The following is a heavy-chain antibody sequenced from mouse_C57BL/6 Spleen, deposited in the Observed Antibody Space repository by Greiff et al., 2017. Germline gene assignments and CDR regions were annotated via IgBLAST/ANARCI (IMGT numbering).Heavy chain of an antibody. CDR3: ARTSSYSNSFAY. J-gene: IGHJ3*01. CDR1: GYAFSSSW. D-gene: IGHD2-5*01. Sequence: VQLQQSGPELVKPGASVKISCKASGYAFSSSWMNWVKQRPGKGLEWIGRIYPGDGDTNYNGKFKGKATLTADKSSSTAYMQLSSLTSEDSAVYFCARTSSYSNSFAYWGQGTLVTVSA. CDR2: IYPGDGDT. V-gene: IGHV1-82*01.